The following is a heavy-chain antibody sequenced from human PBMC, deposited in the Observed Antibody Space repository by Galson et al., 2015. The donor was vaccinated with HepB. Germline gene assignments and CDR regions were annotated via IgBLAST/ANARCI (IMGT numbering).Heavy chain of an antibody. CDR2: IKGDGSAT. Sequence: SLRLYCAAPGFSFSNYWINGVRQAPGEGLESVGDIKGDGSATNYVHSVRGRFTISRDNAKNSVYLAMNSLRVDDTAVYYCTRNRGWEQADYWGQGALVTVSS. V-gene: IGHV3-7*01. CDR3: TRNRGWEQADY. D-gene: IGHD1-26*01. J-gene: IGHJ4*02. CDR1: GFSFSNYW.